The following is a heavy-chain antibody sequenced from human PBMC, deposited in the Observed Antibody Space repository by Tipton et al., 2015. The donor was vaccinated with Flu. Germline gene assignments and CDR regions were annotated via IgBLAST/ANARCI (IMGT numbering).Heavy chain of an antibody. D-gene: IGHD4-11*01. CDR2: IGNDGINT. Sequence: SLRLSCAASGFIFNKCAMSWVRQAPGKGLEWVSSIGNDGINTYYADSVKGRFTISRDNSKNTLFVQMNSLRAEDTAVYYCAKLSSRPYNNYPGYPLDVWGQGTTVTVSS. CDR1: GFIFNKCA. CDR3: AKLSSRPYNNYPGYPLDV. J-gene: IGHJ6*02. V-gene: IGHV3-23*03.